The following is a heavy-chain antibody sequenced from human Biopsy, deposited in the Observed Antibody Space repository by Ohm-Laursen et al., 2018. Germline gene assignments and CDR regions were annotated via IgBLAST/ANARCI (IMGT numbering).Heavy chain of an antibody. V-gene: IGHV1-69*06. CDR1: GGTFSNYG. J-gene: IGHJ1*01. Sequence: VSSVKVSCKPPGGTFSNYGVNWVRQAPGQGLEWLGGNIPILGTGNYAQKFQDRVTVAADTSTSTATMELRSLRSDDTAVYYCATKLTGYFHHWGQRTLVIVSS. D-gene: IGHD3-9*01. CDR2: NIPILGTG. CDR3: ATKLTGYFHH.